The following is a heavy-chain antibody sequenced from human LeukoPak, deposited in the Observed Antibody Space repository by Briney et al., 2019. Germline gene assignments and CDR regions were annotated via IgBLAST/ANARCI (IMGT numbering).Heavy chain of an antibody. CDR3: ARITYYYDSSGYYPRGNWFDP. D-gene: IGHD3-22*01. V-gene: IGHV4-39*01. CDR2: IYYSGST. J-gene: IGHJ5*02. CDR1: GGSISSSSYY. Sequence: SETLSLTCTVSGGSISSSSYYWGWIRQPPGKGLEWIGSIYYSGSTYYNPSLKSRVTISVDTSKNQFSLKLSSVTAADTAVYYCARITYYYDSSGYYPRGNWFDPWGQGTLVTVSS.